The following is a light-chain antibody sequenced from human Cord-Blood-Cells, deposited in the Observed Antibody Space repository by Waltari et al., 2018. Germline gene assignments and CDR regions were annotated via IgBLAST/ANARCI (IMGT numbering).Light chain of an antibody. J-gene: IGKJ4*01. Sequence: DIQMTQSPSSLSASVGDRVTITCQASQDISNYLNWYQQKPGKAHKLMIYDASNLETGVPSRFSGSGSVTDFTFTISSLQPEDIATYYCQQYDNLPLTFGGGTKVEIK. CDR2: DAS. CDR3: QQYDNLPLT. V-gene: IGKV1-33*01. CDR1: QDISNY.